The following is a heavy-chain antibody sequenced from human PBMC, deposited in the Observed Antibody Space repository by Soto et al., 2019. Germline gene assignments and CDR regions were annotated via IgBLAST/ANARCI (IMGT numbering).Heavy chain of an antibody. V-gene: IGHV1-69*06. CDR3: AKGSGPIED. CDR1: GGTFSAYA. Sequence: QVQLMQSGAEVKKPGSSVKVSCKASGGTFSAYAINWVRQAPGQGLEWMGGIIPLIGTAKSAQKFQGRDTITADRSTNTAYMGLRSLRPNDTAVYYCAKGSGPIEDWGQGALVIVSS. CDR2: IIPLIGTA. D-gene: IGHD2-15*01. J-gene: IGHJ4*02.